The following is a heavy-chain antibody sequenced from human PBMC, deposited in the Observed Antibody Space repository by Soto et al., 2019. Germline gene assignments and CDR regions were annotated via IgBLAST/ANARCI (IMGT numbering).Heavy chain of an antibody. V-gene: IGHV1-18*01. CDR2: ISAYNGNT. J-gene: IGHJ4*02. Sequence: ASVKVSCKASGYTFTSYGISWVRQAPGQGLEWMGWISAYNGNTNYAQKLQGRVTMTTDTSTSTAYMELRSLRSDDTAVYYCARDPWVYCSSTSCPPVYWGQGTLVTVSS. CDR1: GYTFTSYG. D-gene: IGHD2-2*01. CDR3: ARDPWVYCSSTSCPPVY.